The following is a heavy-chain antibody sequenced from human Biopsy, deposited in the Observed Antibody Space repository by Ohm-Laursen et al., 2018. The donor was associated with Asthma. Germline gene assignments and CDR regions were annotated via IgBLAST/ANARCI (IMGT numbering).Heavy chain of an antibody. J-gene: IGHJ3*01. CDR2: VNTGNGDT. CDR1: GYNFISFA. Sequence: SVKVSCKASGYNFISFAIHWVRQAPGQRLEWMGWVNTGNGDTKYSQKFQGRVTITRDTSASTAYMELRSLRSEDTATYYYARTYYDFLTGQVKDVFGVWGQGTMVTVSS. CDR3: ARTYYDFLTGQVKDVFGV. V-gene: IGHV1-3*04. D-gene: IGHD3-9*01.